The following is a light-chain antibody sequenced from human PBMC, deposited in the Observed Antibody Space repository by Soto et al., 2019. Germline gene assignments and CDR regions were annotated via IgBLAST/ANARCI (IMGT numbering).Light chain of an antibody. CDR1: QSVSSSY. CDR3: QQYGSSPEKFT. V-gene: IGKV3-20*01. CDR2: GAS. J-gene: IGKJ3*01. Sequence: EIVLTQSPGTLSLSPVERATLSCRASQSVSSSYLAWYQQKPGQAPRLLIYGASSRATGIPDRFSGSGSGTDFTLTISRLEPEDFAVYYCQQYGSSPEKFTFGPGTKVDIK.